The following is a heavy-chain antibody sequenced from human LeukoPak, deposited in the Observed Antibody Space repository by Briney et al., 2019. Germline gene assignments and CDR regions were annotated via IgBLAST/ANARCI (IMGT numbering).Heavy chain of an antibody. V-gene: IGHV3-33*01. J-gene: IGHJ6*02. D-gene: IGHD2-2*01. CDR2: IWYDGSNK. CDR1: GFTFSSYG. CDR3: ARDQFEVVPAPADYYYYYGMDV. Sequence: GGSLRLSCAASGFTFSSYGMHWVRQAPGKGLEWVAVIWYDGSNKYYADSVKGRFTISRDNSKNTLYLQMNSLRAEDTAVYYCARDQFEVVPAPADYYYYYGMDVWGQGTTVTVS.